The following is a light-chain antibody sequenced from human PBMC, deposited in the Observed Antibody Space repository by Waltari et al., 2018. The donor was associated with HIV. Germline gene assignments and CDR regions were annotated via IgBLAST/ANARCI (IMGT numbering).Light chain of an antibody. CDR2: DVS. CDR1: SSDVGDSTY. V-gene: IGLV2-11*01. J-gene: IGLJ1*01. Sequence: QSALTQPRSVSGSPGQSVTISCTGTSSDVGDSTYVSWYRQNPGKVPKLKIYDVSKRPSGVPDRFSGSRSGNTASLTISGLQAEDEADYFCCSYAGNYSYVFGSGSRVTVL. CDR3: CSYAGNYSYV.